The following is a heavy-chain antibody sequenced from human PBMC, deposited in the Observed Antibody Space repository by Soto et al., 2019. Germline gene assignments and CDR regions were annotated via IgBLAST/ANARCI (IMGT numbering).Heavy chain of an antibody. D-gene: IGHD6-19*01. CDR1: GGSISSGGYS. Sequence: QLQLQESGSGLVKPSQTLSLTCAVSGGSISSGGYSWSWIRQPPGKGLEYIGYIYHSGSTYYNPSLKSRVTLSVDRSKNQFSRKLSSVTAADTAVYYCARVRSGWGIDYWGQGTLVTVSS. J-gene: IGHJ4*02. CDR2: IYHSGST. V-gene: IGHV4-30-2*01. CDR3: ARVRSGWGIDY.